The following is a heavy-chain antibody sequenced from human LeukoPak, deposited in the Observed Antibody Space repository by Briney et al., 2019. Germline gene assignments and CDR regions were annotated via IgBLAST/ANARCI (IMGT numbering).Heavy chain of an antibody. V-gene: IGHV4-34*01. Sequence: SETLSLTCAVYGGSFSGYYWSWIRQPPGKGLEWIGEINHSGSTNYNPSLKSRVTISVDTSKNQFSLKLSSVTAADTAVYYCARLGPLSAIRRTYYHHYMDVWGKGTTVTVSS. D-gene: IGHD5-24*01. CDR3: ARLGPLSAIRRTYYHHYMDV. CDR1: GGSFSGYY. J-gene: IGHJ6*03. CDR2: INHSGST.